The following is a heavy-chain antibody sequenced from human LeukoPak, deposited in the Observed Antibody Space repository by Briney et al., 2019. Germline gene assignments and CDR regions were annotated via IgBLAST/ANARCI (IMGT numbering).Heavy chain of an antibody. CDR2: INPNSGGT. CDR3: AREGTTMVRGGGAFGI. V-gene: IGHV1-2*02. Sequence: ASVKVSCKASGYTFTGYYMHWVRQAPGQGLEWMGWINPNSGGTNYAQKFQGRVTMTRDTSISTAYMELSRLRSDDTAVYYCAREGTTMVRGGGAFGIWGQGTMVTVSS. CDR1: GYTFTGYY. D-gene: IGHD3-10*01. J-gene: IGHJ3*02.